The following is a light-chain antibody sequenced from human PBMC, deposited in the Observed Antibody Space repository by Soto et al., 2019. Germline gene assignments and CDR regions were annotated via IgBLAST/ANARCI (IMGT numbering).Light chain of an antibody. CDR1: SSNVGGNP. Sequence: VLTQPPSASGTPGQRVTISCSGSSSNVGGNPVNWYQHVPTTAPKLLIYTNTQRPSGVPDRFSGSKSGTSAPLAISGLQSEDEADYYCASWDDSLNGPVFGTGTKVTVL. CDR2: TNT. CDR3: ASWDDSLNGPV. J-gene: IGLJ1*01. V-gene: IGLV1-44*01.